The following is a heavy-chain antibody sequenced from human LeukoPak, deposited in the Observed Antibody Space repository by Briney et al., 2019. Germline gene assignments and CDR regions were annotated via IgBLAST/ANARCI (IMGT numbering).Heavy chain of an antibody. J-gene: IGHJ4*02. D-gene: IGHD3-10*02. CDR1: GCTFDDYD. Sequence: SLRLSYAPSGCTFDDYDIRWVRGAPAPGLEWVSDIYSGGSTYYADSVKGRFTISRDNSKNTLYLQMNSLRAEDTAVYYCAKDMLRYYFDYWGQGTLVTVSS. CDR2: IYSGGST. V-gene: IGHV3-66*01. CDR3: AKDMLRYYFDY.